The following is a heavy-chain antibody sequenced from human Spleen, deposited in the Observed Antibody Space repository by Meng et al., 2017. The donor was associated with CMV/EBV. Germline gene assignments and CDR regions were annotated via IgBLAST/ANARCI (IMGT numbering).Heavy chain of an antibody. CDR1: GGSISSYY. CDR2: IYYSGST. Sequence: SETLSLTCTVSGGSISSYYWSWIRQPPGKGLEWIWYIYYSGSTNYNPSLKSRVTISVDTSKNQFSLKLSSVTAADPAVYYCARLGSSWSPFDYWGQGTLVTVSS. CDR3: ARLGSSWSPFDY. J-gene: IGHJ4*02. V-gene: IGHV4-59*01. D-gene: IGHD6-13*01.